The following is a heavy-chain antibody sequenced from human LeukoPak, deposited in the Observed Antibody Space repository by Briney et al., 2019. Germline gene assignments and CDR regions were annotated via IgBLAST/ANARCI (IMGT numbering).Heavy chain of an antibody. Sequence: ASVKVSCKASGGTFSSYAISWVRQAPGQGLEWMGGIIPIFGTANYAQKFQGRVTITADESTSTAYMELSSLRSEDTAVYYCARVRGQLLSYGVLDPWGQGTLVTVSS. V-gene: IGHV1-69*13. CDR1: GGTFSSYA. D-gene: IGHD2-2*01. J-gene: IGHJ5*02. CDR3: ARVRGQLLSYGVLDP. CDR2: IIPIFGTA.